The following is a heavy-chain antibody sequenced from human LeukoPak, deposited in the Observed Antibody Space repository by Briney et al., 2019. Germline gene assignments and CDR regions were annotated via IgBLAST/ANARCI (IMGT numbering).Heavy chain of an antibody. D-gene: IGHD6-19*01. V-gene: IGHV4-34*01. Sequence: PSETLSLTCAVYGGSFSGYYWSWIRQPPGKGLEWIGEINHSGSTNYNPSLKSRVTVAVDTSENQFSLKLSSVTAADTAVYYCARFVVGQWLINYWGQGALVTVSS. CDR3: ARFVVGQWLINY. J-gene: IGHJ4*02. CDR2: INHSGST. CDR1: GGSFSGYY.